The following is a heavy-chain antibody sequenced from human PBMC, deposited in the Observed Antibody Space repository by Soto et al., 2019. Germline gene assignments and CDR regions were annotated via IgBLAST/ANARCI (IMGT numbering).Heavy chain of an antibody. CDR1: GYTFTSYN. D-gene: IGHD3-10*01. Sequence: QVQLVQSGAEVKKPGASVKVSCKASGYTFTSYNMHWVRQAPGQGLEWVGMINPLGFSTTYAQKCRGRVTMTRDTATSTVDMELTNQRSDDTAVYDCARAAGRFGELYWFDPWGQGTLVTVSP. CDR3: ARAAGRFGELYWFDP. J-gene: IGHJ5*02. V-gene: IGHV1-46*01. CDR2: INPLGFST.